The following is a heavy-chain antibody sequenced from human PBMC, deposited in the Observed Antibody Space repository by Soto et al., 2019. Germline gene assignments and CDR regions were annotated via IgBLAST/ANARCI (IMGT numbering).Heavy chain of an antibody. V-gene: IGHV1-69*13. Sequence: SVKXSCXXSGGTXXXXXXXXXXXAPGQGXEWMGGIIPLFGTANYAQKFQGRVTITADESTSTAYMELSSLRSEDTAVYYCARDEIAAAGDYGMDVWGQGTTVTVSS. CDR1: GGTXXXXX. D-gene: IGHD6-13*01. CDR2: IIPLFGTA. J-gene: IGHJ6*02. CDR3: ARDEIAAAGDYGMDV.